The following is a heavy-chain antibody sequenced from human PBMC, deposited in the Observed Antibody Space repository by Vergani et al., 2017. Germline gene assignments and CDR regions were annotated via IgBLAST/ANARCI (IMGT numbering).Heavy chain of an antibody. V-gene: IGHV3-23*01. CDR2: ISGSGGTT. CDR3: ARALGHASGSYGKYSFDY. D-gene: IGHD3-10*01. CDR1: GFIFNSYA. J-gene: IGHJ4*02. Sequence: EVQLLESGGGLIQPGGSLRLSCAASGFIFNSYAMSWVRQAPGKGLEGVSTISGSGGTTYYADSVKGRFTIARDNSKKTLYLRINSLRAEDTAVYYCARALGHASGSYGKYSFDYWGQGTLVTVSS.